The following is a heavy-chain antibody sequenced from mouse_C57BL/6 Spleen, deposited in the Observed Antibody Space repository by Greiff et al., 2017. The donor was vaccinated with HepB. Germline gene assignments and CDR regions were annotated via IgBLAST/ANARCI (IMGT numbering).Heavy chain of an antibody. D-gene: IGHD1-1*01. J-gene: IGHJ1*03. CDR3: AREVTYYGSSYRYFDV. CDR1: GYTFTDHT. Sequence: VQLQQSDAELVKPGASVKISCKVSGYTFTDHTIHWMKQRPEQGLEWIGYIYPRDGSTKYNEKFKGKATLTADKSSSTADMQLNSLTSEDSAVYFCAREVTYYGSSYRYFDVWGTGTTVTVSS. V-gene: IGHV1-78*01. CDR2: IYPRDGST.